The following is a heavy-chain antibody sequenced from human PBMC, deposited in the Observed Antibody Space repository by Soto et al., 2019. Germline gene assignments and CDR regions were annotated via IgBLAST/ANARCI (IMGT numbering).Heavy chain of an antibody. D-gene: IGHD5-18*01. V-gene: IGHV4-59*01. CDR3: ARVGTAMVTGAFDI. J-gene: IGHJ3*02. CDR1: GGSISSYY. Sequence: QVQLQESGPGLVKPSETLSLTCTVSGGSISSYYWSWIRQPPGKGLEWIGYIYYSGSTNYNPSLKSRXTISVDTSKXQFSLKLSSVTAADTAVYYCARVGTAMVTGAFDIWGQGTMVTVSS. CDR2: IYYSGST.